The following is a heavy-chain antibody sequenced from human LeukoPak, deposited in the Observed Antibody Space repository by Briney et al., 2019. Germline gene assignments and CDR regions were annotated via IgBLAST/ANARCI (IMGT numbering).Heavy chain of an antibody. CDR1: GFTVSSNY. V-gene: IGHV3-53*01. CDR2: IYSGGST. J-gene: IGHJ3*02. CDR3: ARSGIAAAGTPDAFDI. D-gene: IGHD6-13*01. Sequence: GGPLRLSCAASGFTVSSNYMSWVRQAPGKGLEWVSVIYSGGSTYYADSVKGRFTISRDNSKNTLYLQMNSLRAEDTAVYYCARSGIAAAGTPDAFDIWGRGTMVTVSS.